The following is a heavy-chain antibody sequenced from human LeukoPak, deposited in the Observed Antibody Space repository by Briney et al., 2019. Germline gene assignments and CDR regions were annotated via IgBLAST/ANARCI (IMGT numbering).Heavy chain of an antibody. Sequence: ASVKVSCKASGGTFSSYAISWVRQAPGQGLEWMGGIIPIFGTANYAQKFQGRVTITTDESTSTAYMELSSLRSEDTAVYYCARAYPVVPAAIGAFDIWGQGTMVTVSS. CDR2: IIPIFGTA. CDR1: GGTFSSYA. J-gene: IGHJ3*02. CDR3: ARAYPVVPAAIGAFDI. D-gene: IGHD2-2*02. V-gene: IGHV1-69*05.